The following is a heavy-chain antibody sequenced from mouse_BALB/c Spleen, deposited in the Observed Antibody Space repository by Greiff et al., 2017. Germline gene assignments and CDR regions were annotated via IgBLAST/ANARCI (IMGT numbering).Heavy chain of an antibody. V-gene: IGHV4-2*02. J-gene: IGHJ4*01. CDR2: INPGSSTI. D-gene: IGHD1-1*01. Sequence: EVKLLESGGGLVQPGGSLNLSCAASGFDFSRYWMSWARQAPGKGQEWIGEINPGSSTINYTPSLKDKFIISRDNAKNTLYLQMSKVRSEDTALYYCARLGALYGGDYYAMDYWGQGTSVTVSS. CDR1: GFDFSRYW. CDR3: ARLGALYGGDYYAMDY.